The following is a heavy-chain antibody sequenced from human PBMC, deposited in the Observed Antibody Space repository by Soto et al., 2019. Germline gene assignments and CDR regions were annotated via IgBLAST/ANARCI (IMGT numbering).Heavy chain of an antibody. CDR3: ARPHSAGWPVAGSFAFDI. D-gene: IGHD6-19*01. Sequence: GGSLRLSCAASGFTFSSYGMHWVRQAPGKGLEWVAVISYDGSTIYYADSVKGRFTISRDNAKNSLYLQMNSLRAEDTAVYYCARPHSAGWPVAGSFAFDIWGQGTMVTVSS. J-gene: IGHJ3*02. V-gene: IGHV3-30*03. CDR2: ISYDGSTI. CDR1: GFTFSSYG.